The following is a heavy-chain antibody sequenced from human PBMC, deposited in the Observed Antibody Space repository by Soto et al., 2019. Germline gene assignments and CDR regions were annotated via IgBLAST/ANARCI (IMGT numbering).Heavy chain of an antibody. CDR3: ASSVVVPSTMNYFDF. D-gene: IGHD2-2*01. CDR2: TYPDDSDT. J-gene: IGHJ4*02. Sequence: GESLKISCKTSGYGFTNYWLAWVRQLPGKGLEWMGITYPDDSDTKYGPSFKGQVTISVDKSITTAYLQWSSLKASDTAMYFCASSVVVPSTMNYFDFWGQGTLVTVSS. V-gene: IGHV5-51*01. CDR1: GYGFTNYW.